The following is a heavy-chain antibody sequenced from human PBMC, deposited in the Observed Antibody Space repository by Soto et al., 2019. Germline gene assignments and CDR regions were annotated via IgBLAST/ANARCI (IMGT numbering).Heavy chain of an antibody. CDR2: VYWTDDK. Sequence: QITLKESGPTLVKPTQTLTLTCTFSGFSLSTSGVGVGWIRQPPGKALDWLALVYWTDDKRYSPSLNSRLTITKDTSNNQVVLTMTNIDPVDTATYFCAHFRGRSGSSYDRPFNYWGQGTLVTVSS. V-gene: IGHV2-5*01. CDR1: GFSLSTSGVG. J-gene: IGHJ4*02. D-gene: IGHD6-13*01. CDR3: AHFRGRSGSSYDRPFNY.